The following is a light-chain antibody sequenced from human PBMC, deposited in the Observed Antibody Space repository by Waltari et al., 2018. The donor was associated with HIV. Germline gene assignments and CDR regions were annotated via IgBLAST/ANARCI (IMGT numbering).Light chain of an antibody. Sequence: SVLTQPPSASGTPGQRVTIPCSGSSSTIGVTAVYRYQQLPGPTPKLLIQRNNQRPSGVPDRFSGSKSGTSASLAISGLRSEDEADYYCASWDDSLSGLVFGGGTKLTVL. CDR2: RNN. V-gene: IGLV1-47*01. CDR3: ASWDDSLSGLV. CDR1: SSTIGVTA. J-gene: IGLJ2*01.